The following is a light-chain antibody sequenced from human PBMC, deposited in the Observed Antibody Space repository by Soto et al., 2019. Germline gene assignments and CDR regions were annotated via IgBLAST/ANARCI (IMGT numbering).Light chain of an antibody. Sequence: DIVMTQSPDSLAVSLGERATINCKSSQSVLHSSNNKNYLAWYQQKPGQPPKLLIYWASTRESGVPDRFSGSGSGIDFTLTISSLQAEDVAVYYCQQYYSTPPYTFGQGTKLEIK. CDR3: QQYYSTPPYT. CDR1: QSVLHSSNNKNY. CDR2: WAS. V-gene: IGKV4-1*01. J-gene: IGKJ2*01.